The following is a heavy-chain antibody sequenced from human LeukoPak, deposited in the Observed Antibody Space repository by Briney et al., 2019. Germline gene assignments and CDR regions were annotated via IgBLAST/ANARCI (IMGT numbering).Heavy chain of an antibody. D-gene: IGHD3-22*01. Sequence: GESLQISCRGSGYMFTNYRIAWVRQMPGKGLEWMGIIYPGDSETTYSPSFQGQVTISADKSINTAYLQWSSLKTSDTAMYYCARLDEDFYYDGSGYYFWGQGTLVTVSS. CDR1: GYMFTNYR. J-gene: IGHJ4*02. V-gene: IGHV5-51*01. CDR3: ARLDEDFYYDGSGYYF. CDR2: IYPGDSET.